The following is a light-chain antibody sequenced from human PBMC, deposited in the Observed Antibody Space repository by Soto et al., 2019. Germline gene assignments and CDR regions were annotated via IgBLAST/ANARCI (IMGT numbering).Light chain of an antibody. CDR3: SSYTSSSTLVV. J-gene: IGLJ2*01. V-gene: IGLV2-14*01. Sequence: QSVLTQPASVSGSPGQSITISCTGTSRDLGGYNYVSWYQQHPGKAPKLMIYDVSNRPSGVSNRFSGSKSGNTASLTISGLQAEDDADYYCSSYTSSSTLVVFGGGTKLTVL. CDR1: SRDLGGYNY. CDR2: DVS.